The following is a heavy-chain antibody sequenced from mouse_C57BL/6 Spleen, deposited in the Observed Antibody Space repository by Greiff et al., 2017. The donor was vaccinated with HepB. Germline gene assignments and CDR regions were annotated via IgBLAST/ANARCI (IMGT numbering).Heavy chain of an antibody. D-gene: IGHD4-1*01. CDR1: GYAFSSSW. J-gene: IGHJ2*01. CDR3: ARDALNWGNYFDY. Sequence: VQLQQSGPELVKPGASVKISCKASGYAFSSSWMNWVKQRPGKGLEWIGRIYPGDGDTNYNGKFKGKATLTADKSSSTAYMQLSSLTSEDSAVYFCARDALNWGNYFDYWGQGTTLTVSS. V-gene: IGHV1-82*01. CDR2: IYPGDGDT.